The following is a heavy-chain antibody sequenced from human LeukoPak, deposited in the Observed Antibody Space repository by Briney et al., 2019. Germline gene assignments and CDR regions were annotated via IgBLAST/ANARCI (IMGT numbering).Heavy chain of an antibody. CDR2: ISYDGSNK. J-gene: IGHJ6*02. Sequence: GGSLRFSCAASGFTFSSYAMHWVRQAPGKGLEWVAVISYDGSNKYYADSVKGRFTISRDNSKNTLYLQMNSLRAEDTAVYYCARDLLLRYFDWLSLADYYYGMDVWGQGTTVTVSS. CDR1: GFTFSSYA. CDR3: ARDLLLRYFDWLSLADYYYGMDV. V-gene: IGHV3-30-3*01. D-gene: IGHD3-9*01.